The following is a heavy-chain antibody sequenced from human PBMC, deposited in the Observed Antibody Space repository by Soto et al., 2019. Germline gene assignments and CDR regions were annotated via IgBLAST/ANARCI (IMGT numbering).Heavy chain of an antibody. V-gene: IGHV1-18*01. CDR3: AKDLAPVDY. CDR2: ISAYNGNT. Sequence: QIQLVQSGAEVKKPGASVKVSCKASGYTFSSYHITWVRQAPGQGLEWMGWISAYNGNTNYAQNLQGRVTMTKDPATSTDYMELRSRRSDATAVYYCAKDLAPVDYWGQGTVVTVSS. J-gene: IGHJ4*02. CDR1: GYTFSSYH.